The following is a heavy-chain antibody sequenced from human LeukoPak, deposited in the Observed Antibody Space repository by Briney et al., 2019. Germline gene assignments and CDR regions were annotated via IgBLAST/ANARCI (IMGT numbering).Heavy chain of an antibody. CDR2: IYCSGST. V-gene: IGHV4-4*07. CDR1: GGSMTGYF. Sequence: PSETLSLTCTVSGGSMTGYFWSWIRQPAGKGLEWIGRIYCSGSTNYNPSLKSRLTMSVDTSKNQFSLKLSSVTAADTALYYCARGLHCTCSGGTCFLDYWGRGTLVAVSS. D-gene: IGHD2-15*01. J-gene: IGHJ4*01. CDR3: ARGLHCTCSGGTCFLDY.